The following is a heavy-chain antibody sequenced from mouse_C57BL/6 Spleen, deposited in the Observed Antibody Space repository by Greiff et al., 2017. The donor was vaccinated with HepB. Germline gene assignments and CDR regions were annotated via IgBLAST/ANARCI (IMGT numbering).Heavy chain of an antibody. CDR2: ISSGSSTI. D-gene: IGHD1-1*01. V-gene: IGHV5-17*01. CDR1: GFTFSDYG. J-gene: IGHJ2*01. Sequence: EVQLVESGGGLVKPGGSLKLSCAASGFTFSDYGMHWVRQAPEKGLEWVAYISSGSSTIYYADTVKGRFTISRDNAKNTLFLQVTSLRSEDTAMYYCARVPNYYGSRGYFDYWGQGTTLTVSS. CDR3: ARVPNYYGSRGYFDY.